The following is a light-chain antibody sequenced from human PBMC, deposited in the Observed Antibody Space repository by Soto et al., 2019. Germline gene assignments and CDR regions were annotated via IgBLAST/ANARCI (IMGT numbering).Light chain of an antibody. Sequence: QSVLTQPPSASGSPGQSVTISCTGTSSDVGAYNYVSRYQQYPGKAPKLMIYEVSKRPSGVPDRFSGSKSGKTASLTVSGLQPEDEADYYCTSYAGSDIWVFGGGTKVTVL. J-gene: IGLJ3*02. CDR1: SSDVGAYNY. CDR2: EVS. CDR3: TSYAGSDIWV. V-gene: IGLV2-8*01.